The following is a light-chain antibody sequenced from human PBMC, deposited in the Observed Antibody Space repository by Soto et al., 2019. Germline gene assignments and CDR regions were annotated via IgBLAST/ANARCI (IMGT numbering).Light chain of an antibody. Sequence: QSVLTQPASVSGSPGQSITISCTGTSSDVGAYNFVSWYQHHPGEAPKLIIHDVSSRPSGISNRFSASKSGNTASLTISGLQAEDEADYYCSSYSTSRPHVAFGGGTKLTVL. J-gene: IGLJ2*01. CDR1: SSDVGAYNF. V-gene: IGLV2-14*01. CDR2: DVS. CDR3: SSYSTSRPHVA.